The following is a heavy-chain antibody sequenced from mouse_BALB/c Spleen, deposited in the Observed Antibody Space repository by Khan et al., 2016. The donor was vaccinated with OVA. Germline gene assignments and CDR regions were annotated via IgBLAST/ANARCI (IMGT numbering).Heavy chain of an antibody. CDR2: VSTGGGYT. J-gene: IGHJ3*01. Sequence: EVELVESGGDLVKPGGSLKLSCAASGFTFSTYGMSWVRQTPDKRLEWVATVSTGGGYTYYPDSVKGRFTISRDNAKNTLYLQMSGRKSEDTAMFYCTRLAYYYDSEGFAYWGQGTLVTVSA. CDR1: GFTFSTYG. V-gene: IGHV5-6*01. D-gene: IGHD1-1*01. CDR3: TRLAYYYDSEGFAY.